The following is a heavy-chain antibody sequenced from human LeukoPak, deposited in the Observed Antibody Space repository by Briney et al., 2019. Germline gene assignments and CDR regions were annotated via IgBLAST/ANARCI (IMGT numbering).Heavy chain of an antibody. V-gene: IGHV3-21*04. Sequence: GGSLRLSCTASGFTFTDYTMNWVRQTPGKGLEWVSSSSSNTLYIYYADSVKGRFTISRDNAKNSLFLQMNSLRAEDTAVYYCAKDLPSVSGENYDFWSGYYYYGMDVWGQGTAVTVSS. CDR1: GFTFTDYT. D-gene: IGHD3-3*01. CDR2: SSSNTLYI. J-gene: IGHJ6*02. CDR3: AKDLPSVSGENYDFWSGYYYYGMDV.